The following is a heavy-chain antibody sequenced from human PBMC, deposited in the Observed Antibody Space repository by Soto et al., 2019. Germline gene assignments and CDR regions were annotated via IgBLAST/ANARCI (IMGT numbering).Heavy chain of an antibody. D-gene: IGHD3-16*01. Sequence: EVQLVESGGGLVQPGGSLRLSCAASGFTFRSYEMNWVRQAPGKGLEWVSYISSSGGVIYYADSVKGRFTISRDNSTNSLSLQMNSLRAEDTAVYYCAIALNWGRRNGMDVWGQGTPVTVSS. J-gene: IGHJ6*02. CDR1: GFTFRSYE. V-gene: IGHV3-48*03. CDR2: ISSSGGVI. CDR3: AIALNWGRRNGMDV.